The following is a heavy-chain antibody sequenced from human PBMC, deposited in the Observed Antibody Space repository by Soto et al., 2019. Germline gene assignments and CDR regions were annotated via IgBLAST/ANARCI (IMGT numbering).Heavy chain of an antibody. J-gene: IGHJ4*02. V-gene: IGHV4-39*01. CDR1: GGSISSYY. D-gene: IGHD2-2*01. CDR2: IYYSGST. CDR3: ARRVKRVVPAAIFDY. Sequence: SETLSLTCTVSGGSISSYYWSWIRQPPGKGLEWIGSIYYSGSTYYNPSLKSRVTISVDTSKNQFSLKLSSVTAADTAVYYCARRVKRVVPAAIFDYWGQGTLVTVSS.